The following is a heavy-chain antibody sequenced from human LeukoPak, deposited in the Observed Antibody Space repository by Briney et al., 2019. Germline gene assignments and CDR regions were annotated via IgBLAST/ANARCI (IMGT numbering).Heavy chain of an antibody. CDR3: ARDFFYGSGGGV. D-gene: IGHD3-10*01. CDR1: GFTFSSYS. V-gene: IGHV3-48*01. J-gene: IGHJ6*02. Sequence: GGSLRLSCAASGFTFSSYSMNWVRQAPGKGLEWVSYIGVSSSRTFYADSVKGRFTISRDNSKNTLYLQMGSLRAEDMAVYYCARDFFYGSGGGVWGQGTTVTVSS. CDR2: IGVSSSRT.